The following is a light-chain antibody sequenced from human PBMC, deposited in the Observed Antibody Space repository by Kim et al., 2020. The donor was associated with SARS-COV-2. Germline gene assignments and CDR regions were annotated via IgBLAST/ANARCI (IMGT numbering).Light chain of an antibody. CDR1: SSDVGGYNY. Sequence: QSALTQPASVSGSPGQSITISCTGTSSDVGGYNYVSWYQQHPGKVPKLMIYDVSKRPSGVSNRFSGSKSGNTASLTISGLQAEDEANYCCSSYTSSSAWVFGGGTQLTVL. CDR2: DVS. CDR3: SSYTSSSAWV. V-gene: IGLV2-14*01. J-gene: IGLJ3*02.